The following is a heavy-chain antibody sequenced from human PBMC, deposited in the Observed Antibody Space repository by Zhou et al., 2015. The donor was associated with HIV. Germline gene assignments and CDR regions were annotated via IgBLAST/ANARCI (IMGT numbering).Heavy chain of an antibody. CDR3: ARTLGRGFYGSGDPHRYYFDY. Sequence: QVQLVQSGAEVKKPGSSVKVSCKASGGTFSSYAISWVRQAPGQGLEWMGGIIPIFGTANYAQKFQGRVTITADESTSTAYMELSSLRSEDTAVYYCARTLGRGFYGSGDPHRYYFDYWGQGTLVTVSS. CDR1: GGTFSSYA. J-gene: IGHJ4*02. CDR2: IIPIFGTA. V-gene: IGHV1-69*01. D-gene: IGHD3-10*01.